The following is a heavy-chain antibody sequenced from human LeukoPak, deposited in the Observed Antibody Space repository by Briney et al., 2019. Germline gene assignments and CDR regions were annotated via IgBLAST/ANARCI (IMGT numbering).Heavy chain of an antibody. V-gene: IGHV3-23*05. D-gene: IGHD3-9*01. J-gene: IGHJ4*02. CDR2: ISGNSDTI. CDR3: TRYDLSTYARRAFDY. CDR1: GFTFSNYL. Sequence: GGSLRLSCAASGFTFSNYLMGWVRQAPGKGLEWVSVISGNSDTIHYADSVKGRFTVSRDNSKSILYMQMNSLGAEDTAVYYCTRYDLSTYARRAFDYWGQGTLVSVSS.